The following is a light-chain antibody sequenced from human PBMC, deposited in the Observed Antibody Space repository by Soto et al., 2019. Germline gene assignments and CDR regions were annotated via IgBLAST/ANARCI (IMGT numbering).Light chain of an antibody. V-gene: IGKV3-20*01. Sequence: EIVLTQSPGTLSLSPGERATLSCRASQSVSSIYLAWYQQKPGQAPRLLIYGASSRATGIPDRFSGSGSGTDFSLTISRLEAEDFAVYYCQEYGSSHRTFGQGTKLEIK. CDR3: QEYGSSHRT. CDR1: QSVSSIY. J-gene: IGKJ2*01. CDR2: GAS.